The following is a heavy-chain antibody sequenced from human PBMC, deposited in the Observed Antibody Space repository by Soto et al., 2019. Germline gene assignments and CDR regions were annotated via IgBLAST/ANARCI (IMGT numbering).Heavy chain of an antibody. V-gene: IGHV2-5*02. CDR3: ARKGSGDYALDS. CDR1: GFSLSTSGVG. Sequence: QITLKQSGPTLVKPTQTLTLTCALPGFSLSTSGVGVGWIRQSPGKALEWLAVIYWDDVKHYSPSLQRRLTITWGTSDSGWLLTKTTRDPVDTATYDCARKGSGDYALDSWGQGVLVTAAS. J-gene: IGHJ4*02. D-gene: IGHD4-17*01. CDR2: IYWDDVK.